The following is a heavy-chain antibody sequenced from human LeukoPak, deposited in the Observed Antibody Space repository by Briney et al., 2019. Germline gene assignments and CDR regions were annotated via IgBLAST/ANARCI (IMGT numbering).Heavy chain of an antibody. V-gene: IGHV3-30*04. J-gene: IGHJ4*02. CDR2: ISYDGSNK. Sequence: GRSLRLSCAASGFTFSSYAMHWVRQAPGKGLEWVAVISYDGSNKYYADSVKGRFTISRDNSKNTLYLQINSLRAEDTAVYYCARSGYSYGFHFDYWGQGTLVTVSS. D-gene: IGHD5-18*01. CDR1: GFTFSSYA. CDR3: ARSGYSYGFHFDY.